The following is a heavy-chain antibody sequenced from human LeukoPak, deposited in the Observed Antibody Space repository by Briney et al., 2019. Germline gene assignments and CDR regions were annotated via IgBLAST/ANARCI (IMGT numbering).Heavy chain of an antibody. V-gene: IGHV1-69*04. J-gene: IGHJ4*02. CDR1: GGTFSSYA. CDR2: IIPILGIA. CDR3: ARSLYSGYDFLPRPIDY. D-gene: IGHD5-12*01. Sequence: ASVKVSCKASGGTFSSYAISWVRQAPGQGFEWTGKIIPILGIANYAQKFQGRVTITADKSTSTAYMELSSLRSEDTAVYYCARSLYSGYDFLPRPIDYWGQGTLVTVSS.